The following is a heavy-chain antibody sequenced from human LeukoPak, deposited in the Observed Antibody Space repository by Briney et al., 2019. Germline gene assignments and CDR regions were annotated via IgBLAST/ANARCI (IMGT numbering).Heavy chain of an antibody. D-gene: IGHD5-12*01. CDR3: ARSAAAGRIVATFGY. CDR2: ISYDGSNK. J-gene: IGHJ4*02. Sequence: GGSLRLSCAASGFTFSSYGMHWVRQAPGKGLEWVAVISYDGSNKYYADSVKGRFTISRDNSKNTLYLQMNSLRAEDTAVYYCARSAAAGRIVATFGYWGQGTLVIVSS. V-gene: IGHV3-30*03. CDR1: GFTFSSYG.